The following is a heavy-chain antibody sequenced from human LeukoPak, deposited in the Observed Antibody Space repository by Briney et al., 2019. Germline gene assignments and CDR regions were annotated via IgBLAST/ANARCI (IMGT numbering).Heavy chain of an antibody. V-gene: IGHV3-21*01. Sequence: GGSLRLSCAASGFTFSSYSMNWVRQAPGKGLEWVSSISSSSSYIYYADSVKGRLTISRDNAKNSLYLQMNSLRAEDTAVYYCARERPKPWRYYYGMDVWGQGTTVTVSS. CDR2: ISSSSSYI. D-gene: IGHD6-19*01. CDR1: GFTFSSYS. J-gene: IGHJ6*02. CDR3: ARERPKPWRYYYGMDV.